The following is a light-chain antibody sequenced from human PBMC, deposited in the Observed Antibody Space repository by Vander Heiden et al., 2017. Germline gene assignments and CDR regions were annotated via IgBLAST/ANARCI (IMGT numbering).Light chain of an antibody. CDR1: QNIDSN. V-gene: IGKV3-15*01. CDR3: QQYQDWPFT. CDR2: AAS. J-gene: IGKJ2*01. Sequence: EIVMTQSPVTLSVYPGERATLSCRASQNIDSNLAWYQQKPGQAPRLLIYAASTRATDVPARFSGSGSGTDFTLTINNLQSEDFVVYYCQQYQDWPFTFGQGTKPEI.